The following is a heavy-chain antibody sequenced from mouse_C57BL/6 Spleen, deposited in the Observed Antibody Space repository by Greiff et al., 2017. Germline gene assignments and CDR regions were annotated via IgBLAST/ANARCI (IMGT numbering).Heavy chain of an antibody. CDR3: ARRDVYAMDY. CDR1: GYTFTSSW. CDR2: IDPSDSET. J-gene: IGHJ4*01. Sequence: QVQLQQPGAELVRPGSSVKLSCKASGYTFTSSWMHWVKQRPIQGLEWIGNIDPSDSETNYNQKFKDKATLTVDKSSSTAYMQLSSLTSEDSAVYYFARRDVYAMDYWGQGTSVTVSS. D-gene: IGHD3-3*01. V-gene: IGHV1-52*01.